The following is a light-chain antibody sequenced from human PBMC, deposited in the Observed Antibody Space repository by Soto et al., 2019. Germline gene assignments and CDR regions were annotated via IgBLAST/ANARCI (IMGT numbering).Light chain of an antibody. V-gene: IGLV2-23*01. Sequence: QSVLTQPASVSGSPGQSITISCTGTSTDVGNYNLVSWYQQHPGKAPKLVIYEASKRPSGVSNRLSASKSGNTASLTISGLQAEDEADHYCCSYAGLYSYVFGSGTKVTVL. CDR1: STDVGNYNL. CDR3: CSYAGLYSYV. CDR2: EAS. J-gene: IGLJ1*01.